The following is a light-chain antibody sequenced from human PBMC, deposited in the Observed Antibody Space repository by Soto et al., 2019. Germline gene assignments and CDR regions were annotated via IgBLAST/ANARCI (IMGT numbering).Light chain of an antibody. V-gene: IGKV3-15*01. CDR2: GAS. CDR3: QQYNNWPRT. CDR1: QSVSSSY. Sequence: EILLTQSPGTLSLSPWEIATLSCRASQSVSSSYLAWYQQKPGQAPRLLIYGASTRATGIPARFSGSGSGTEFTLTISSLQSEDFAVYYCQQYNNWPRTFGQGTKVDIK. J-gene: IGKJ1*01.